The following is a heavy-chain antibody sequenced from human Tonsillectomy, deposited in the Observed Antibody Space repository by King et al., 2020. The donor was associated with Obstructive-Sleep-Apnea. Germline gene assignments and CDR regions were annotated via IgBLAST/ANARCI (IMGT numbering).Heavy chain of an antibody. CDR3: ARVRVAAAGLDY. D-gene: IGHD6-13*01. CDR1: GGSISSYS. CDR2: IHYSGTT. Sequence: QLQESGPGLVKPSETLSLTCSVSGGSISSYSWCWIRQPPGEGLDWIGNIHYSGTTNYNPSLESRITISGDTSKNQFSLKLSSVTAADTAVYYCARVRVAAAGLDYWGQGALVTVSS. V-gene: IGHV4-59*08. J-gene: IGHJ4*02.